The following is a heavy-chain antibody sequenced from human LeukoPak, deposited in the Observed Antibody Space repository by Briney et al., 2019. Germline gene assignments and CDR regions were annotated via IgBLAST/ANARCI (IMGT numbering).Heavy chain of an antibody. V-gene: IGHV4-39*01. D-gene: IGHD3-3*01. CDR1: GGSISSSSYY. J-gene: IGHJ4*02. CDR2: IYYSGST. Sequence: PSETLSLTCTVSGGSISSSSYYWGWIRQPPGKGLEWIGSIYYSGSTYYNPSLKSRVTISVDASKNQFSLKLSSVTAADTAVYYCARHHYRKRDLLLTIFGLGSNFDYWGQGTLVTVSS. CDR3: ARHHYRKRDLLLTIFGLGSNFDY.